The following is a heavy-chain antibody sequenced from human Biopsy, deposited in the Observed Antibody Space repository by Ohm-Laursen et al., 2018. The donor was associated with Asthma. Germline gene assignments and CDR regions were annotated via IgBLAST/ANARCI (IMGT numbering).Heavy chain of an antibody. D-gene: IGHD2-15*01. J-gene: IGHJ6*02. CDR1: GFTFSIYD. Sequence: SLRLSCSASGFTFSIYDIHWVRQAPGKGLEWVSFIWYDGRKKTYADSVKGRFTISRDNSKNTLDLQMNSLSAEDSAVYYCARVDGVVEPATRMGGMDVWGQGTTVTVSS. V-gene: IGHV3-33*08. CDR3: ARVDGVVEPATRMGGMDV. CDR2: IWYDGRKK.